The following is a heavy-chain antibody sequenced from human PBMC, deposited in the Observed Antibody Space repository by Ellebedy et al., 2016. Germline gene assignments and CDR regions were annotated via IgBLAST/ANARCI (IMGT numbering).Heavy chain of an antibody. J-gene: IGHJ6*02. CDR2: IYTSGST. D-gene: IGHD6-25*01. CDR3: AGDGGVAAGGGDHHHCGMDA. V-gene: IGHV4-4*07. CDR1: GGSISSYY. Sequence: SETLSLTXPVSGGSISSYYWSWIRQPPGKGLEWTGRIYTSGSTNYNPSLKSRVTMSVDTSKNQFSLKLSSVTAADTAVYYCAGDGGVAAGGGDHHHCGMDAWGQGTTVTVSS.